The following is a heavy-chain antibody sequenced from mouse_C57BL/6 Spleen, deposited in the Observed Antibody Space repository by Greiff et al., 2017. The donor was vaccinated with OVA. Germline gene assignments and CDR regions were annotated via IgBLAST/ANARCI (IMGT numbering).Heavy chain of an antibody. CDR1: GYTFTEYT. CDR2: FYPGSGSI. Sequence: VQLQQSGAELVKPGASVKLSCKASGYTFTEYTIHWVKQRSGQGLEWIGWFYPGSGSIKYNEKFKDKATLTADKSSSTVYMELSRLTSDDSAVYYCARHGREQLRIRYYYAMDYWGQGTSVTVSS. V-gene: IGHV1-62-2*01. J-gene: IGHJ4*01. CDR3: ARHGREQLRIRYYYAMDY. D-gene: IGHD3-2*02.